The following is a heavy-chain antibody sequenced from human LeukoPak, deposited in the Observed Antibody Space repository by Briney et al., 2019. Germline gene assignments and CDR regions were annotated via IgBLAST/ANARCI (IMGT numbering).Heavy chain of an antibody. CDR2: ISSSSTYI. D-gene: IGHD2-15*01. V-gene: IGHV3-21*01. CDR1: RFTFSSYS. J-gene: IGHJ6*03. Sequence: GGSLRLSCAASRFTFSSYSMNWVRQAPGKGLEGVSSISSSSTYIYYADSVKGRFTISRDNAKNSLYLQMNSLRADDTAVYYCARDHRYCSGGSCYWESYYYYYMDVWGKGTTVTVSS. CDR3: ARDHRYCSGGSCYWESYYYYYMDV.